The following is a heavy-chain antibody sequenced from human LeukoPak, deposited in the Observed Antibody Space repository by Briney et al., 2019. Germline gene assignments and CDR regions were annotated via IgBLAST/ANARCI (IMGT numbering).Heavy chain of an antibody. D-gene: IGHD3-16*01. CDR2: ISYDGSNK. CDR1: GFTFSSYG. CDR3: ANLGNY. Sequence: GRSLRLSCAASGFTFSSYGMHWVRQAPGKGLEWVAVISYDGSNKYYADSVKGRFTISRDNSKNTLYLQMNSLRAEDTAVSYCANLGNYWGQGTLVTVSS. V-gene: IGHV3-30*18. J-gene: IGHJ4*02.